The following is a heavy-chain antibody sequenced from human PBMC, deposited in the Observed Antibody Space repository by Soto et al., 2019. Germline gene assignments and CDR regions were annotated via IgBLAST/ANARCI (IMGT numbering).Heavy chain of an antibody. V-gene: IGHV1-8*01. J-gene: IGHJ6*02. D-gene: IGHD2-15*01. Sequence: GASVKVSCKASGYTFTSYDINWVRQATGQGLEWMGWMNPNSGNTGYAQKFQGRVTMTRNTSISTAYMELSSLRSEDTAVYYCARDGGYCSGGSYYPSEDYYYGMDVWGQGTTVTVSS. CDR2: MNPNSGNT. CDR1: GYTFTSYD. CDR3: ARDGGYCSGGSYYPSEDYYYGMDV.